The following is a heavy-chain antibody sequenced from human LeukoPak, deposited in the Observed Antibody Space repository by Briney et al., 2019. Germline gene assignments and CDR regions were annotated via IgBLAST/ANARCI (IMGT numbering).Heavy chain of an antibody. Sequence: SETLSLTCVVSEFSISSGFHWGWIRQPPGKGLEWIGSIYHGGTTFYNPSLKGRVTISVDTSKNQFSLNVNSVTAADTAVYYCARVTGGYCSSTGCYALDVWGTGTTVTVSS. CDR3: ARVTGGYCSSTGCYALDV. D-gene: IGHD2-2*01. CDR1: EFSISSGFH. V-gene: IGHV4-38-2*01. J-gene: IGHJ6*04. CDR2: IYHGGTT.